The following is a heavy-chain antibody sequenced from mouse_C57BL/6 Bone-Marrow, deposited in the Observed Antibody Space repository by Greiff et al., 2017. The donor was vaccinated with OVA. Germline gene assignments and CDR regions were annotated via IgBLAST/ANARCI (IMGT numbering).Heavy chain of an antibody. D-gene: IGHD1-1*01. CDR2: INPNYGTT. CDR1: GYSFTDYN. CDR3: AFYYGRSYRYFDV. J-gene: IGHJ1*03. Sequence: VQLQQSGPELVKPGASVKISCKASGYSFTDYNMNWVKQSNGKSLEWIGVINPNYGTTSYNQKFKGKATLTVDQSSSTAYMQLNSLTSEDSSVYYCAFYYGRSYRYFDVWGTGTTVTVSS. V-gene: IGHV1-39*01.